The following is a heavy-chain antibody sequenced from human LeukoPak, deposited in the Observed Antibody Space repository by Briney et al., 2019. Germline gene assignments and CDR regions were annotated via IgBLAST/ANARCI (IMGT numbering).Heavy chain of an antibody. D-gene: IGHD1-26*01. Sequence: PGGSLRLSCAASGFTFSSYAMSWVRQAPGKGLEWVSAISGSGGSTYYADSVKGRFTISRDNSKNTLYLQMNSLRAEDTAVYFCARDDYSDYKVWDYWGQGILVTVSS. J-gene: IGHJ4*02. CDR2: ISGSGGST. V-gene: IGHV3-23*01. CDR1: GFTFSSYA. CDR3: ARDDYSDYKVWDY.